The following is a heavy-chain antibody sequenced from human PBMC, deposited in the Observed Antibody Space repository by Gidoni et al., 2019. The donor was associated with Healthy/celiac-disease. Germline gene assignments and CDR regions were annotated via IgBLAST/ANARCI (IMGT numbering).Heavy chain of an antibody. CDR1: GFTFSSYS. J-gene: IGHJ4*02. CDR2: ISSSSSYI. D-gene: IGHD3-10*01. V-gene: IGHV3-21*01. Sequence: EVQLVESGGGLVKPGGSLRLSCAASGFTFSSYSMNWVRQAPGKGLVWVSSISSSSSYIDYADSGKGRFTIYRDNAKNSLYLQMNSLRAEDTAVYYCALYGSGTHQGYFDYWGQGTLVTVSS. CDR3: ALYGSGTHQGYFDY.